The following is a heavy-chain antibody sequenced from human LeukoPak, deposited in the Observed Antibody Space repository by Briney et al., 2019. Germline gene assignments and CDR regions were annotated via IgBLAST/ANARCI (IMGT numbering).Heavy chain of an antibody. V-gene: IGHV4-34*01. CDR2: INHSGST. Sequence: SETLSLTCAVYGRSFSGYYWSWIRQPPGKGLEWIGEINHSGSTNYNPSLKSRVTISVDTSKNQFSLKLSSVTAADTAVYYCARRKRGYCSSTSCYNHNYYYMDVWGKGTTVTISS. J-gene: IGHJ6*03. CDR1: GRSFSGYY. CDR3: ARRKRGYCSSTSCYNHNYYYMDV. D-gene: IGHD2-2*02.